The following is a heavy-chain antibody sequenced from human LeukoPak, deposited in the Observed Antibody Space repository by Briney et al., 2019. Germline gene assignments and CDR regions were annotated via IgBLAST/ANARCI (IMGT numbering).Heavy chain of an antibody. D-gene: IGHD6-13*01. CDR1: GFTFSNAW. V-gene: IGHV3-15*01. J-gene: IGHJ6*02. Sequence: GGSLRLSCAASGFTFSNAWMSWVRQAPGKGLEWVGRIKSKTDGGTTDYAAPVKGRFTISRDDSKNTLYLQMNSLKTEDTAVYSCTGSSSWYYYYGMDVWGQGTTVTVSS. CDR3: TGSSSWYYYYGMDV. CDR2: IKSKTDGGTT.